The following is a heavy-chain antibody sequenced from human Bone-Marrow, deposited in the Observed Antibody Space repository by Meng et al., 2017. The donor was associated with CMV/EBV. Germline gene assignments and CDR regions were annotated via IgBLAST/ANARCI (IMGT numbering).Heavy chain of an antibody. V-gene: IGHV4-59*01. Sequence: SETLSLTCTVSGGSISSYYWSWIRQPPGKGLEWIGYIYYSGSTNYNPSLKSRVTISVDTSKNQFSLKLSSVTAADTAVYYRARDPRHGMDVWGQGTTVTVSS. J-gene: IGHJ6*02. CDR3: ARDPRHGMDV. CDR2: IYYSGST. CDR1: GGSISSYY.